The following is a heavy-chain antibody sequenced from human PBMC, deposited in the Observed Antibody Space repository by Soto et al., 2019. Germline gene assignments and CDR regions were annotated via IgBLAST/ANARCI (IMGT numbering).Heavy chain of an antibody. CDR2: INAGNGNT. D-gene: IGHD6-6*01. CDR1: GYTFTSYA. Sequence: ASVKVSCKASGYTFTSYAMHWVRQAPGQRLEWMGWINAGNGNTKYSQKFQGRVTITRDTSASTAYMELSSLRSEDTAVYYCARDTLRAYSRSSVSWFDPWGQGTLVTVSS. V-gene: IGHV1-3*01. CDR3: ARDTLRAYSRSSVSWFDP. J-gene: IGHJ5*02.